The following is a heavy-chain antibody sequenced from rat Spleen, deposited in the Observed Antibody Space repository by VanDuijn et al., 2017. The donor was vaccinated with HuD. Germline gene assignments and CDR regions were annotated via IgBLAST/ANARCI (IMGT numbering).Heavy chain of an antibody. CDR2: ISFDGTST. V-gene: IGHV5-29*01. CDR3: SRGYVMDA. Sequence: EVQLVESYGGLVQPGRSLKLSCAASGFTLSDHFMAWVRQAPTKGLEWVATISFDGTSTYYRDSVKGRFTISRDNAKNTQYLQMDSLRSEDTATYYCSRGYVMDAWGQGASVTVSS. J-gene: IGHJ4*01. CDR1: GFTLSDHF.